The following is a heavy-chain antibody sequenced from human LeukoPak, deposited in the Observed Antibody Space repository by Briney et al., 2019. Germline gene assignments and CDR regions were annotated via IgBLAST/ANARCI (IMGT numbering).Heavy chain of an antibody. J-gene: IGHJ3*02. D-gene: IGHD3-22*01. V-gene: IGHV3-30*18. CDR1: GFTFSSYG. CDR3: AKDGYDSSGYRTKEDDAFDI. CDR2: ISYDGSNK. Sequence: PGGSLRLSCAASGFTFSSYGMHWVRQAPGKGLEWVAVISYDGSNKYYADSVKGRFTISRDNSKNTLYLQMNSLRAEDTAVYYCAKDGYDSSGYRTKEDDAFDIWGQGTMVTVSS.